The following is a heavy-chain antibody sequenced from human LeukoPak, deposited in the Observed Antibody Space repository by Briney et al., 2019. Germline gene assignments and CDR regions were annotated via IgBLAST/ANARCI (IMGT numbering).Heavy chain of an antibody. V-gene: IGHV4-38-2*01. CDR2: VYHSGST. CDR1: GYSISSGYY. D-gene: IGHD3-10*01. J-gene: IGHJ4*02. Sequence: SETLSLTCAVSGYSISSGYYWDWIRPPPGKGLEWIGSVYHSGSTYYNPSLKSRVLMSLDTSKNHFSLKLSSVTAADTAVYYCARRVGSGTYYSFDYWGQGTLVTVSP. CDR3: ARRVGSGTYYSFDY.